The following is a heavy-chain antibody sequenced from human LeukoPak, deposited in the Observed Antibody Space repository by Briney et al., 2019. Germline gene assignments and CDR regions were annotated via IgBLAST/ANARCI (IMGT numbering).Heavy chain of an antibody. J-gene: IGHJ3*02. Sequence: GGPLRLSCAASGFTFTSYAMSWVRQAPGKGLEWVSGISSSTYYADSVKGRFTISRDNSKNTLYLQMNSLRAEDTAVYYCAKKYSSNWYTAFDIWGQGTMVTVSS. CDR3: AKKYSSNWYTAFDI. CDR1: GFTFTSYA. CDR2: ISSST. V-gene: IGHV3-23*01. D-gene: IGHD6-13*01.